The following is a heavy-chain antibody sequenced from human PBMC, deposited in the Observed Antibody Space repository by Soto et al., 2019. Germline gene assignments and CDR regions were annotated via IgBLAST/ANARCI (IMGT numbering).Heavy chain of an antibody. CDR3: ARGGHVVVVTAALDY. CDR2: VNPSGGHT. Sequence: QVQLMQSGAEVKKPGASVKVSCKASGDTFTDYYIHWVRQAPGQGLEWMGTVNPSGGHTTYAQHFLGRVTMTRDTSTSTLSLELTSPTSDDTAIYYCARGGHVVVVTAALDYWGQGTLVTVSS. J-gene: IGHJ4*02. CDR1: GDTFTDYY. D-gene: IGHD2-21*02. V-gene: IGHV1-46*01.